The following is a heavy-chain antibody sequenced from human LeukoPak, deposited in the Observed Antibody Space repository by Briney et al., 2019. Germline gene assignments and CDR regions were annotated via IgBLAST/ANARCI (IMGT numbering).Heavy chain of an antibody. CDR1: GFTFSSSV. J-gene: IGHJ4*02. CDR3: AKREAGSFEF. D-gene: IGHD5-24*01. Sequence: GGSLRLSCVASGFTFSSSVMSWVRQAPGKGLEWVSTFSGSSGNIYYADSVKGRFTISRDNSKNTLFLQMNSLRAEDTAVYYCAKREAGSFEFWGQGTLVTVSS. CDR2: FSGSSGNI. V-gene: IGHV3-23*01.